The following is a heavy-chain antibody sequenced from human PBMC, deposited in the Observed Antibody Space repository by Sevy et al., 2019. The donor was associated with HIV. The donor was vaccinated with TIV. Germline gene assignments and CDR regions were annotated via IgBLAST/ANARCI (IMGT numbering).Heavy chain of an antibody. Sequence: GGSLRLSCAASGFTFSSYSMNWVRQAPGKGLEWVSYISSSSSTIYYANSVKGRFTISRDNAKNSVYLQMNSLRAEDTAVYYCARVPNYGDYGIDYWGQGTLVTVSS. D-gene: IGHD4-17*01. CDR2: ISSSSSTI. CDR3: ARVPNYGDYGIDY. V-gene: IGHV3-48*04. CDR1: GFTFSSYS. J-gene: IGHJ4*02.